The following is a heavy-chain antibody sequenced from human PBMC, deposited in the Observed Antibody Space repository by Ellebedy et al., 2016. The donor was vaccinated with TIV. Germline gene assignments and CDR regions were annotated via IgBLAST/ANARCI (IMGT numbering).Heavy chain of an antibody. CDR1: GFTFSSYW. V-gene: IGHV3-7*03. Sequence: GESLKISCAASGFTFSSYWMSWVRQAPGKGLEWVANIKQGGSEQYYVDSVKGRFTISRDNAKNSLYPQMNSLRAEDTAVYYCARDGGPTAAAADDWGQGTLVTVSS. D-gene: IGHD6-13*01. CDR2: IKQGGSEQ. J-gene: IGHJ4*02. CDR3: ARDGGPTAAAADD.